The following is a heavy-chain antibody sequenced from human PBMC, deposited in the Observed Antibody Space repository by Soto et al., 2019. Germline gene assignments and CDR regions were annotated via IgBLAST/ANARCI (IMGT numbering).Heavy chain of an antibody. V-gene: IGHV5-51*01. Sequence: PGESLKISCKGSGYSFTSYWIGWMRQMPGKGLEWMGIIYPGDSNTRYSPSLQGQVTISVDKSISTAYLQWSSLKATDTAMYYCARHAYDFWSGHPNPRYYYGMDVWGQGTTVTVS. CDR1: GYSFTSYW. J-gene: IGHJ6*02. CDR3: ARHAYDFWSGHPNPRYYYGMDV. CDR2: IYPGDSNT. D-gene: IGHD3-3*01.